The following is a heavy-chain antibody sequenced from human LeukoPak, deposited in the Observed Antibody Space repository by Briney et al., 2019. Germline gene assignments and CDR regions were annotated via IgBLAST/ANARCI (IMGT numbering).Heavy chain of an antibody. CDR2: INPNSGGT. CDR3: ASEEGSGCYDS. J-gene: IGHJ4*02. Sequence: VASVKVFCKASGYTFTGYYMHWVRQAPGQGLEWMGWINPNSGGTNYAQKFQGRVTMTRDTSITTAYMELSRLRSDDTAVYYCASEEGSGCYDSWGQGTMLTVSS. CDR1: GYTFTGYY. V-gene: IGHV1-2*02. D-gene: IGHD6-19*01.